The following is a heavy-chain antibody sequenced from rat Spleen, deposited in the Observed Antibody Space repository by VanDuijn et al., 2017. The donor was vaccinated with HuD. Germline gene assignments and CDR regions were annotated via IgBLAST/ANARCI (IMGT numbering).Heavy chain of an antibody. CDR3: TKRGYDGYTPFDY. V-gene: IGHV5-25*01. D-gene: IGHD1-12*03. Sequence: EVQLVESGGGLVQPGRSLKLSCAASGFTFNKYDMAWVRQAPTKGLEWIASISTGGSNTFYPDSVKGRFTISRDNANSTLYLQMDSLRSEDTATYYCTKRGYDGYTPFDYWGQGVMVTVSS. CDR2: ISTGGSNT. CDR1: GFTFNKYD. J-gene: IGHJ2*01.